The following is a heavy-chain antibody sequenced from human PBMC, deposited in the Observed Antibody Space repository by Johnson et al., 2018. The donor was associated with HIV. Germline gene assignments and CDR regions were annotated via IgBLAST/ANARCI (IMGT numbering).Heavy chain of an antibody. CDR1: GFTFSSYA. CDR2: ISGAGGSR. V-gene: IGHV3-30*04. Sequence: QVQLVESGGGVVQPGRSLRLSCAASGFTFSSYAMHWVRQAPGKGLEWVSGISGAGGSRNYADSVKGRFTIFRDNSENTMYLQMNSLRAEDTAVYYCARDNGAVAGPEGAFDIWGQGTMVTVSS. J-gene: IGHJ3*02. CDR3: ARDNGAVAGPEGAFDI. D-gene: IGHD6-19*01.